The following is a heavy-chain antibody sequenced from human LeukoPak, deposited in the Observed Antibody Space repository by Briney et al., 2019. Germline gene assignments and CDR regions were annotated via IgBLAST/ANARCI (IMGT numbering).Heavy chain of an antibody. CDR3: ARPTVTTTVYYYYYMDV. CDR1: GGSFSGYY. V-gene: IGHV4-34*01. Sequence: SETLSLTCAVHGGSFSGYYWSWIRQPPGKGLEWIGEINHSGSTNYNPSLKSRVTISVDTSKNQFSLKLSSVTAADTAVYYCARPTVTTTVYYYYYMDVWGKGTTVTVSS. CDR2: INHSGST. D-gene: IGHD4-17*01. J-gene: IGHJ6*03.